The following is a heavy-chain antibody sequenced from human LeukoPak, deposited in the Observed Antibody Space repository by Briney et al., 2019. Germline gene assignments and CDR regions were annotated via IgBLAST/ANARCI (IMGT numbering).Heavy chain of an antibody. CDR1: GYALINYG. CDR2: SSPYNGKT. D-gene: IGHD2/OR15-2a*01. J-gene: IGHJ5*02. Sequence: ASVTVSCKASGYALINYGITWVRQAPGQGLAWMGWSSPYNGKTNYAQKLQGRVTKTTDTSTNTAYMELRSLRSDDTAVYYCARGGIDIVTVPVSNWFDPWGQGTLVTVSS. V-gene: IGHV1-18*01. CDR3: ARGGIDIVTVPVSNWFDP.